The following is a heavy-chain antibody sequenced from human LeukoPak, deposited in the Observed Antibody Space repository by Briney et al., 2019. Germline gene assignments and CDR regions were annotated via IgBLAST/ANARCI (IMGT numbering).Heavy chain of an antibody. V-gene: IGHV3-33*01. Sequence: GGSLRLSCAASGFTFSSYGMHWVRQAPGKGLEGVAVIWYDGSNKYYADSVKGRFTISRDNSKNTLYLQMNSLRAEDTAVYYCARDNVAAAGYYYYYGMDVWGKGTTVTVSS. D-gene: IGHD6-13*01. J-gene: IGHJ6*04. CDR1: GFTFSSYG. CDR3: ARDNVAAAGYYYYYGMDV. CDR2: IWYDGSNK.